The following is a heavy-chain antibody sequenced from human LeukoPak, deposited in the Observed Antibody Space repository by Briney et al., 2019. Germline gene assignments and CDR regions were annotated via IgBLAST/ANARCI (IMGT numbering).Heavy chain of an antibody. Sequence: GGSLRLSCAASEFTFSRYGMNWVRQAPGKGLEWVSSISSSSSYIYYADSVKGRFTISRDNAKNSLYLQMNSLRVEDTAVYYCAKVAKYYYGSETYYFFEHWGQGTPVTASS. CDR2: ISSSSSYI. CDR3: AKVAKYYYGSETYYFFEH. CDR1: EFTFSRYG. V-gene: IGHV3-21*01. J-gene: IGHJ4*02. D-gene: IGHD3-10*01.